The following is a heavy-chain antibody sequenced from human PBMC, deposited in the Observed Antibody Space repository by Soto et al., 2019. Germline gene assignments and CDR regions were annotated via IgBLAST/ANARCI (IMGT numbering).Heavy chain of an antibody. D-gene: IGHD3-3*01. CDR2: INPNSGGT. Sequence: GASVKVSCKASGYTFTGYYMHWVRQAPGQGLEWMGWINPNSGGTNYAQKFQGWVTMTRDTSISTAYIELSRLRSDDTAVYYCARVNLWYDFWSGLDYWGQGTLVTVSS. V-gene: IGHV1-2*04. J-gene: IGHJ4*02. CDR1: GYTFTGYY. CDR3: ARVNLWYDFWSGLDY.